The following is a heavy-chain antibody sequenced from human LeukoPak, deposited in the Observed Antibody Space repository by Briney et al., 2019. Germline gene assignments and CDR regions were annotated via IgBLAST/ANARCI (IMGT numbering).Heavy chain of an antibody. D-gene: IGHD2-15*01. V-gene: IGHV4-59*01. CDR3: AQKAPYSPGYSQH. J-gene: IGHJ1*01. CDR2: IYHSGTT. CDR1: GGSITSYF. Sequence: PSETLSLTCTVSGGSITSYFWTWIRQPPGKGLEWIGYIYHSGTTNYNPSPKSRVSISVDTSKNQFSLKLSSVTAADTAVYYCAQKAPYSPGYSQHWGQGTLVTVSS.